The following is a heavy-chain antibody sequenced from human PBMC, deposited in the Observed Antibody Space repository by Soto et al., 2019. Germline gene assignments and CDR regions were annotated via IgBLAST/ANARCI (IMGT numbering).Heavy chain of an antibody. V-gene: IGHV5-51*01. CDR3: ARSPAYFDY. CDR2: IYPGDSDT. CDR1: GYSFTSFW. D-gene: IGHD2-2*01. Sequence: GESLKISCQASGYSFTSFWIGWVRQMPGKGLERMGMIYPGDSDTKYSPSFQGQVTISADKSISTAYLQWSSLKASDTAMYYCARSPAYFDYWGQGTPVTVSS. J-gene: IGHJ4*02.